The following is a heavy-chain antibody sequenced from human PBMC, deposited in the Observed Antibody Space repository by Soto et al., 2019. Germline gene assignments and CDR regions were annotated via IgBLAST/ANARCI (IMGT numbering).Heavy chain of an antibody. V-gene: IGHV3-33*06. Sequence: PGGSLRLSCAASGFSFRSYAMHWVRQAPGKGLEWVAVIWYDGVNKYYADSVKGRFTISRDNSKNTLYLQMNSLRAEDTAVYYCAEDYYDSSGYYPIGFDPWGQGTLVTVSS. J-gene: IGHJ5*02. CDR3: AEDYYDSSGYYPIGFDP. CDR2: IWYDGVNK. D-gene: IGHD3-22*01. CDR1: GFSFRSYA.